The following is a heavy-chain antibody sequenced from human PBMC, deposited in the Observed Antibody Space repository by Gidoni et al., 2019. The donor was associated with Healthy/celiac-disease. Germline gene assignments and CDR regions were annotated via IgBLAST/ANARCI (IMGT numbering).Heavy chain of an antibody. CDR1: GGSFSGYY. CDR3: ATKRGGTTNYYYYYMDV. V-gene: IGHV4-34*01. J-gene: IGHJ6*03. D-gene: IGHD1-26*01. Sequence: QVQLQQWGAGLLTPSETLSLTCAVYGGSFSGYYWRWIRQPPGKGLEWIGEINHSGSTNYNPSLKSRVTISVDTSKNQFSLKLSSVTAADTAVYYCATKRGGTTNYYYYYMDVWGKGTTVTVSS. CDR2: INHSGST.